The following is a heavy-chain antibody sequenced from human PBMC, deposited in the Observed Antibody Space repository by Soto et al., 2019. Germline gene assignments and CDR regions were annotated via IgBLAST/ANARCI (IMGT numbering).Heavy chain of an antibody. Sequence: VKVSCKASGYTFTGYYVHWVRQAPGQGLEWMGWINPNSGDTYLAQRFQGRVTMNRDTSIGTAYMELRGLTSDDTAEYYCAKGGAIVAAGTRVYLYNAMDVWGQGTTVTVSS. CDR3: AKGGAIVAAGTRVYLYNAMDV. V-gene: IGHV1-2*02. J-gene: IGHJ6*02. D-gene: IGHD1-26*01. CDR2: INPNSGDT. CDR1: GYTFTGYY.